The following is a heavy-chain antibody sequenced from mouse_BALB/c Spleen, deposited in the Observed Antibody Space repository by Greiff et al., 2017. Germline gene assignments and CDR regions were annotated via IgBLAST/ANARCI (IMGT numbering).Heavy chain of an antibody. CDR2: ISSCGST. Sequence: EVQGVESGGGLVKPGGSLKLSCAASGFTFSSYAMSWVRQTPEKRLEWVASISSCGSTSYPDSVKGRFTISRDNARNILYLQMSSLRSEDTAMYYCARDFYYGSGYGGEGTTLTVSS. V-gene: IGHV5-6-5*01. D-gene: IGHD1-1*01. J-gene: IGHJ2*01. CDR1: GFTFSSYA. CDR3: ARDFYYGSGY.